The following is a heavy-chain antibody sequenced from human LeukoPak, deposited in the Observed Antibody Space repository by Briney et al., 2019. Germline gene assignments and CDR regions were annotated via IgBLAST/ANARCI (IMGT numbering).Heavy chain of an antibody. Sequence: PSETLSLTCTVSGASISSYYWSWIRQPPGKGLEWIGEINHSGSTNYNPSLKSRVTISVDTSKNQFSLKLSSVTAADTAVYYCARTITMIGCLDYWGQGTLVTVSS. CDR3: ARTITMIGCLDY. D-gene: IGHD3-22*01. CDR1: GASISSYY. J-gene: IGHJ4*02. CDR2: INHSGST. V-gene: IGHV4-34*01.